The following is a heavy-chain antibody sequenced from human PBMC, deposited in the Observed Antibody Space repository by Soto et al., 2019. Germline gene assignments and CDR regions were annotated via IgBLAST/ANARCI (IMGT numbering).Heavy chain of an antibody. J-gene: IGHJ4*02. V-gene: IGHV3-23*01. CDR3: AKDWDRSDQYYYDSSGYYTEVTRGSLDY. CDR2: ISGSGGST. D-gene: IGHD3-22*01. Sequence: GGSMRLSCAASGFTVSSYAMSWVRQAPGKGLEWVSAISGSGGSTYYADSVKGRFTISRDNSKNTLYLQMNSLRAEDTAVYYCAKDWDRSDQYYYDSSGYYTEVTRGSLDYWGQGTLVTVSS. CDR1: GFTVSSYA.